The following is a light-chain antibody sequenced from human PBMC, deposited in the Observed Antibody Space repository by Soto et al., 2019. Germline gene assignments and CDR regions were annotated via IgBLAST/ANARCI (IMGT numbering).Light chain of an antibody. J-gene: IGKJ4*01. CDR1: QSVSSN. CDR3: QQYNSYPLT. Sequence: EILLTQSPGPLSLSPGEGATLSCRASQSVSSNLAWYQEKPGQAPSLLIYGAFTRATGIPARFSGTGSGTEFTLTISSLQPDDFATYYCQQYNSYPLTFGGGTKVDI. V-gene: IGKV3-15*01. CDR2: GAF.